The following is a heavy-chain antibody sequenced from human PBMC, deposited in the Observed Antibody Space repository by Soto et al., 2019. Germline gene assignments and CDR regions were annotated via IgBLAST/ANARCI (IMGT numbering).Heavy chain of an antibody. CDR1: GYTFTIYG. CDR2: ISAYNGNT. V-gene: IGHV1-18*04. J-gene: IGHJ4*02. D-gene: IGHD6-13*01. Sequence: VPLFCTSAGYTFTIYGSSWVRQAPGQGLEWMGWISAYNGNTNYAQKLQGRVTMTTDTSTSTAYMELRSLRSDDTAVYYCARDRLAAAAKDYWGQGTLVTVSS. CDR3: ARDRLAAAAKDY.